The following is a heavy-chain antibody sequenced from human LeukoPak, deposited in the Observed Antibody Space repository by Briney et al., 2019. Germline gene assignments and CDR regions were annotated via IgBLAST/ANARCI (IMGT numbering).Heavy chain of an antibody. D-gene: IGHD6-19*01. J-gene: IGHJ3*02. CDR3: ARGGWKAFDI. CDR1: GGSISSYY. Sequence: SETLSLTCTVSGGSISSYYWSWIRQSPGKGLEWIGYIYYSGTTNYNPSLKSRVTTSVDTSKNQFSLKLSSVTAANTAVYYCARGGWKAFDIWGQGTMVTVSS. V-gene: IGHV4-59*01. CDR2: IYYSGTT.